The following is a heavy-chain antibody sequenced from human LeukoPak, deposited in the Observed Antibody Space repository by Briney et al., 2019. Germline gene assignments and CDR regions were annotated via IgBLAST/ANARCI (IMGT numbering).Heavy chain of an antibody. CDR2: ILYDGINK. J-gene: IGHJ4*02. CDR1: GFTFSSYG. D-gene: IGHD3-22*01. Sequence: GGSLRLSCAASGFTFSSYGMQWVRQAPGKGVEWVAVILYDGINKYYADSVKGRFTISRDNSKNTLYLQMNSLRAEDTAVYYCAKVVDSSGYYYDYWGQGTLVTVSS. CDR3: AKVVDSSGYYYDY. V-gene: IGHV3-33*06.